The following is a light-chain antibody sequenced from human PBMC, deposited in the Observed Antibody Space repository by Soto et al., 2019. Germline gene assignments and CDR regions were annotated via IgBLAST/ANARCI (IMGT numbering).Light chain of an antibody. CDR1: QSVSGSY. Sequence: EIVLTQSPGTLSLSPGERATLSCRASQSVSGSYLAWYQHKPGQAPRLLIYGASSRATGIPDRFSGSGSGTDFTLTISRLEPADFAVYYCHHYGSSPPRTFGQGTQLETK. J-gene: IGKJ2*01. CDR2: GAS. CDR3: HHYGSSPPRT. V-gene: IGKV3-20*01.